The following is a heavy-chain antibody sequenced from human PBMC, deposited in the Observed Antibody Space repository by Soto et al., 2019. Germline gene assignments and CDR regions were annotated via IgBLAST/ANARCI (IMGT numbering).Heavy chain of an antibody. V-gene: IGHV3-21*01. D-gene: IGHD6-19*01. J-gene: IGHJ4*02. CDR2: ISSSSSYI. Sequence: GGSLRLSCAASGFTFSSYSMNWVRQAPGKGLEWVSSISSSSSYIYYADSVKGRFTISRDNAKNSLYLQMNSLRAEDTAVYYCATSAGIAVAAHDYWGQGTLVTVSS. CDR1: GFTFSSYS. CDR3: ATSAGIAVAAHDY.